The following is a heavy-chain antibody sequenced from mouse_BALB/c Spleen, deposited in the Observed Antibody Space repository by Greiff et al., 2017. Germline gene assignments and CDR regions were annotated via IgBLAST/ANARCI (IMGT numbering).Heavy chain of an antibody. CDR2: ISDGGSYT. CDR1: GFTFSDYY. J-gene: IGHJ2*01. Sequence: EVKLMESGGGLVKPGGSLKLSCAASGFTFSDYYMYWVRQTPEKRLEWVATISDGGSYTYYPDSVKGRFTISRDNAKNNLYLQMSSLKSEDTAMYYCARGYDGYFDYWGQGTTLTVSS. D-gene: IGHD2-3*01. CDR3: ARGYDGYFDY. V-gene: IGHV5-4*02.